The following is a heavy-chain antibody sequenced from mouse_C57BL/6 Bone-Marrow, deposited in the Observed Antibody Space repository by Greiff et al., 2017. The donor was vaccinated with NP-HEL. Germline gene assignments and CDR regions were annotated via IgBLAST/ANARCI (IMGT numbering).Heavy chain of an antibody. Sequence: VKLQESGPELVKPGASVKISCKASGYAFSNSWMNWVKQRPGKGLEWIGRIYPGDGDTNYNGKFKGKATLTADKSSSTAYMQLSSLTSEDSAVYFCARSIYYDYWYFDVWGTGTTVTVSS. CDR1: GYAFSNSW. J-gene: IGHJ1*03. D-gene: IGHD2-4*01. CDR2: IYPGDGDT. CDR3: ARSIYYDYWYFDV. V-gene: IGHV1-82*01.